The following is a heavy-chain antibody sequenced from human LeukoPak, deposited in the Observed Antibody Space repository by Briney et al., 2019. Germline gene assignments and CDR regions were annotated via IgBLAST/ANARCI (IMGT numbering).Heavy chain of an antibody. CDR1: GFXFSNYA. D-gene: IGHD6-19*01. V-gene: IGHV3-23*01. J-gene: IGHJ4*02. CDR2: ISGSSGST. CDR3: ARASVAGWYYFDY. Sequence: PGGSLRLSCAASGFXFSNYAMSWVRQAPGKGLEWVSGISGSSGSTYNADSVKGRFTISRDNSKNTLYLQVNSLRAEDTAVYYCARASVAGWYYFDYWGQGTMVTVSS.